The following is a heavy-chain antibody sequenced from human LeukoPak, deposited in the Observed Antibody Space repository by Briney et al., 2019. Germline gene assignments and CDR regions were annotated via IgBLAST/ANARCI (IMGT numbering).Heavy chain of an antibody. D-gene: IGHD3-22*01. J-gene: IGHJ4*02. V-gene: IGHV3-53*01. Sequence: ESGGSLRLSCAASGFTVSSNYMSWVRQAPGKGLEWVSVLYSGGTTYYADSVKGRFTISRDNSKNTLYLQMNSLRAEDTAVYYCARDRKDDYYDSSGYPRGFDYWGQGTLVTVSS. CDR2: LYSGGTT. CDR3: ARDRKDDYYDSSGYPRGFDY. CDR1: GFTVSSNY.